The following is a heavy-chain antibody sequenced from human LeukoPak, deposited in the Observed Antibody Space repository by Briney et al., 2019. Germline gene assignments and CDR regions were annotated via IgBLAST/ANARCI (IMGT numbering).Heavy chain of an antibody. Sequence: GGSLRLSCAASRFIFDDYGMSWVRQAPGKGLEWVSGINWNGGSTGYADSVKGRFTISRDNAKNSLYLQMNSLRAEDTAVYYCARGEYLADYGDYFDYWGQGTQVTVSS. J-gene: IGHJ4*02. CDR3: ARGEYLADYGDYFDY. D-gene: IGHD4-17*01. V-gene: IGHV3-20*04. CDR1: RFIFDDYG. CDR2: INWNGGST.